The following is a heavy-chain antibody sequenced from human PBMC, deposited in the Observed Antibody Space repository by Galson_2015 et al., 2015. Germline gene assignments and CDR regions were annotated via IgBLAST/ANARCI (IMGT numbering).Heavy chain of an antibody. CDR2: ITTCGVTT. CDR1: GLTFSSLG. J-gene: IGHJ4*02. CDR3: AKRSPHYFDY. V-gene: IGHV3-23*01. Sequence: SLRLSCAASGLTFSSLGLSWVRQAPGKGLEWVSTITTCGVTTYYADSVKGRFTISRDNSKNTLYLQMNSLRAEDTAVYYCAKRSPHYFDYWGQGTLVTVSS.